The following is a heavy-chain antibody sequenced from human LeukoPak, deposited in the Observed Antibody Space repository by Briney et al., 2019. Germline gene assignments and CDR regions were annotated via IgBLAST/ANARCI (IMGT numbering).Heavy chain of an antibody. V-gene: IGHV1-8*01. Sequence: ASVKVSCKTSGYTFTSYDINWVRQATGQGLEWLGWMSPNNGDTGYAQKFQGRVTMTRDTSTNTAYMELRALTSEDTAVYYCARNPPRTGDFNPGGQGALVTVSS. CDR1: GYTFTSYD. CDR3: ARNPPRTGDFNP. D-gene: IGHD7-27*01. CDR2: MSPNNGDT. J-gene: IGHJ5*02.